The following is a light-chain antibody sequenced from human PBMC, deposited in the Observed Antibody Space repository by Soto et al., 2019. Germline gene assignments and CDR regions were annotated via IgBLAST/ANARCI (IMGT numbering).Light chain of an antibody. V-gene: IGLV3-1*01. CDR3: QAWDSSTVV. J-gene: IGLJ2*01. CDR2: QDS. Sequence: SYELTQTPSVSVSPGQTASITCSGDKLGDRYACWYQQKPGQSPVVVIYQDSKRPSGIPERFSASNSGNTATLTISGTQAMDEADYYCQAWDSSTVVFGGGTKLTVL. CDR1: KLGDRY.